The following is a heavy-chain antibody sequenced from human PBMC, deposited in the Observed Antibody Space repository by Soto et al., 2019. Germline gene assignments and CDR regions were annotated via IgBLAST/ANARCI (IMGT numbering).Heavy chain of an antibody. V-gene: IGHV3-21*01. D-gene: IGHD2-21*01. CDR3: ARDIASPGGDYFDS. CDR2: ISTGGAYM. Sequence: EVQLVESGGGLVKAGGSLRLFCTASGFTFRNYNMNWVRQAPGKGLEWVSSISTGGAYMFYADSVKGRFTISRDNAQNSLFLQTGSPRAEDTAVYYCARDIASPGGDYFDSWGQGTLVTVSS. J-gene: IGHJ4*02. CDR1: GFTFRNYN.